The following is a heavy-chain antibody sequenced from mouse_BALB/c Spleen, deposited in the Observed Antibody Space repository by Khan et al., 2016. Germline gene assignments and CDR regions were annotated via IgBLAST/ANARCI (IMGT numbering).Heavy chain of an antibody. Sequence: QVQLKQSGPQLVRPGASVKISCKAAGYSFTSYWMHWVKQRPGQGLEWIGMIDPSDSETRLNQKFKDKATLTVDKSSSTAYMQLSSPTSEDSAVXYCAIYGYDDYWGQGTTLTVSS. CDR1: GYSFTSYW. J-gene: IGHJ2*01. D-gene: IGHD2-2*01. V-gene: IGHV1S126*01. CDR3: AIYGYDDY. CDR2: IDPSDSET.